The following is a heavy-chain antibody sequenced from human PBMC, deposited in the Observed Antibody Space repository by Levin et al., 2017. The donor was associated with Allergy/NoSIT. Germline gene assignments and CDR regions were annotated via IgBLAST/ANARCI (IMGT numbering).Heavy chain of an antibody. V-gene: IGHV3-23*01. J-gene: IGHJ4*02. CDR2: IINSGVGT. D-gene: IGHD3-10*01. CDR1: GFTFNNYA. CDR3: AKDAVRGSDQPYYFDY. Sequence: GGSLRLSCAASGFTFNNYAMSWVRQAPGKGLEWVSAIINSGVGTYYADSVKGRSTTSRDNSKNTMYLQMNSLRAEDTAVYFCAKDAVRGSDQPYYFDYWGQGTLVTASS.